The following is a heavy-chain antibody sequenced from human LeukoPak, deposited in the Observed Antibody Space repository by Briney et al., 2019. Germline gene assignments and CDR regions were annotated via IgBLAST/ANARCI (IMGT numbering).Heavy chain of an antibody. V-gene: IGHV1-2*02. CDR2: INPNRGGT. CDR1: GYTFTNYG. Sequence: ASVKVSCKASGYTFTNYGISWVRQAPGQGLEWMGWINPNRGGTNYAQKFQGRVTMTRDTSISTAYMELSRLRSDDTAVYYCARDSAPGDTYGLLGIDSWGQGTLVTVPS. CDR3: ARDSAPGDTYGLLGIDS. D-gene: IGHD5-18*01. J-gene: IGHJ4*02.